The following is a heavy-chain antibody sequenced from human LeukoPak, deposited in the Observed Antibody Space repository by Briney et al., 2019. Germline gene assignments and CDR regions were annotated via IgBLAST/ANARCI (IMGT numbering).Heavy chain of an antibody. J-gene: IGHJ4*02. CDR3: ARESLTTRVRYFDY. CDR1: GGSISSSSYY. CDR2: MYYSGST. D-gene: IGHD3-9*01. Sequence: SETLSLTCTVSGGSISSSSYYWGWIRQPPGKGLEWIGSMYYSGSTYYNPSLKSRVTISVDKSKNQFSLKLSSVTAADTAVYYCARESLTTRVRYFDYWGQGTLVTVSS. V-gene: IGHV4-39*07.